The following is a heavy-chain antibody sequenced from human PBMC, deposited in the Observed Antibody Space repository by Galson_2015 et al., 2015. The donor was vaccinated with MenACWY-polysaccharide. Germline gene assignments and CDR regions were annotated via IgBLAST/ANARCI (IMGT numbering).Heavy chain of an antibody. CDR1: GFTLSNYW. V-gene: IGHV3-7*01. J-gene: IGHJ6*02. Sequence: SLRLSCAASGFTLSNYWMTWVRQAPGKGLEWVANIKKDGSEKYYVDSVKGRFTISRDNALYLQMNSLRAEDTAVYFCARGHYGMDVWGQGTTVTVSS. CDR3: ARGHYGMDV. CDR2: IKKDGSEK.